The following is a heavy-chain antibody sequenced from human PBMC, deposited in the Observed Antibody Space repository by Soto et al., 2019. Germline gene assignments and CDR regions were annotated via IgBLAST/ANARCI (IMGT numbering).Heavy chain of an antibody. CDR1: GGSISSSSYY. J-gene: IGHJ4*02. CDR2: IFYSGST. CDR3: ARAPRGNYGYPSYFDY. V-gene: IGHV4-39*07. Sequence: PSETLSLTCPFSGGSISSSSYYWGWIRKPPGKGLEWIGSIFYSGSTNYNPSLKSRVTISVDTSKNQFSLKLSSVTAADTAVYYCARAPRGNYGYPSYFDYWGQGTLVTVSS. D-gene: IGHD3-10*01.